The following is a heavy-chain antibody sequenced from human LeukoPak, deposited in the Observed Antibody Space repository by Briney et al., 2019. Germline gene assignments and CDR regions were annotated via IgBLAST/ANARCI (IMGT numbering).Heavy chain of an antibody. Sequence: PGGSLRLSCAASGFTFSSYWMSWVRQAPGKGLEWVANIKQDGSDKYYVDSVKGRFTISKDNAKSSLYLQMNGLRAEDTAVYYCAREGIAARRGIDYWGQGTLVTVSS. J-gene: IGHJ4*02. V-gene: IGHV3-7*01. D-gene: IGHD6-6*01. CDR1: GFTFSSYW. CDR3: AREGIAARRGIDY. CDR2: IKQDGSDK.